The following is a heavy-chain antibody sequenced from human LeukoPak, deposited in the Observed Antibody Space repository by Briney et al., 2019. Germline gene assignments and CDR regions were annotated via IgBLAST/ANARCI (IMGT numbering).Heavy chain of an antibody. D-gene: IGHD2-21*02. CDR1: GGTFTSYY. CDR3: ASANIVVVTATYYYYYGMDV. CDR2: INPSGGST. J-gene: IGHJ6*02. Sequence: GASVKVSCKASGGTFTSYYMHWVRQAPGQGLEWMGIINPSGGSTSYAQKFQGRVTMTRDTSTSTVYMELSSLRSEDTAVYYCASANIVVVTATYYYYYGMDVWGQGTTVTVSS. V-gene: IGHV1-46*01.